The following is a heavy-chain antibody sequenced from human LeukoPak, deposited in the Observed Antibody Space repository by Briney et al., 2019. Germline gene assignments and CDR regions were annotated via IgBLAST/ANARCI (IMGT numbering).Heavy chain of an antibody. CDR2: IDPGDSET. CDR1: GYSFTSYW. D-gene: IGHD5-18*01. J-gene: IGHJ4*02. V-gene: IGHV5-51*01. Sequence: GESLKISCKASGYSFTSYWIRWVRQMPGKGLEWMGIIDPGDSETRYTPSFQGQVTISVDKSLTTADLQWNSLKASDTAMYYCARQTAMGRSGDYWGQGTLVTVSS. CDR3: ARQTAMGRSGDY.